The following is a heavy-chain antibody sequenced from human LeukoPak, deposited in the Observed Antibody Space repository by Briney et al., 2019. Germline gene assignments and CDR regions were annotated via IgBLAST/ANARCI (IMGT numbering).Heavy chain of an antibody. J-gene: IGHJ4*02. Sequence: SETLSLTCAVSGGSISSGGYSWSWIRQPPGKGLEWIGYIYHSGSTYYNPSLRSRVTISVDRSKNQFSLKLSSVTAADTAVYYCARGQGTVTTHWGQGTLVTVSS. CDR2: IYHSGST. D-gene: IGHD4-17*01. CDR1: GGSISSGGYS. CDR3: ARGQGTVTTH. V-gene: IGHV4-30-2*01.